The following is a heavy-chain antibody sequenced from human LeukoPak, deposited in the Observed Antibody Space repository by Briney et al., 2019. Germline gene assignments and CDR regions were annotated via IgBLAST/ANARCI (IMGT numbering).Heavy chain of an antibody. CDR2: ISSDGSST. Sequence: GGSLGLSCAASGFTFSSYWMHWVRQAPGKGPVWVSRISSDGSSTSYADSVKGRFTISRDNAKNTLYLQMNSLRAKDTAVYYCAEGGEFDYWGQGTLVTVSS. D-gene: IGHD3-16*01. CDR1: GFTFSSYW. J-gene: IGHJ4*02. V-gene: IGHV3-74*01. CDR3: AEGGEFDY.